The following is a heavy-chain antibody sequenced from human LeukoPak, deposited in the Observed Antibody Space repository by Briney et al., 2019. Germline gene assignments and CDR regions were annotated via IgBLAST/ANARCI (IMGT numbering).Heavy chain of an antibody. CDR1: GYSISSGYY. CDR2: IYHSGST. Sequence: SETLSLTCDVSGYSISSGYYWGWIRQPPGKGLEWIGSIYHSGSTYYNPSLKSRVTISVDTSKNQFSLKLSSVTAADTAVYYCARGTGSSPGVDYWGQGTLVTVSS. CDR3: ARGTGSSPGVDY. J-gene: IGHJ4*02. V-gene: IGHV4-38-2*01. D-gene: IGHD3/OR15-3a*01.